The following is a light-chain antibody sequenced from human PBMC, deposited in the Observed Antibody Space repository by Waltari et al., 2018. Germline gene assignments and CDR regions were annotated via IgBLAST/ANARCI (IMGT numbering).Light chain of an antibody. J-gene: IGKJ4*01. Sequence: EIVLTQSPGTLSLSPGERDTLSCRASQTVRTTYLAWYQQKPGQAPTLLIYGASSRATGIPDRFSGSGSGTDFSLTISSLEPEDFAVYYYQQYDISPLTFGGGTKVEIK. CDR3: QQYDISPLT. CDR2: GAS. CDR1: QTVRTTY. V-gene: IGKV3-20*01.